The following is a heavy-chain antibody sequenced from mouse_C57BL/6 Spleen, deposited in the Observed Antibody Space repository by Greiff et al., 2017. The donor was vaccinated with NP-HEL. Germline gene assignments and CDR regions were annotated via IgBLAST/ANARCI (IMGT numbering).Heavy chain of an antibody. CDR3: ARYQYYFDY. J-gene: IGHJ2*01. D-gene: IGHD5-1*01. CDR1: GYSITSGYY. Sequence: EVQLQESGPGLVKPSQSLSLTCSVTGYSITSGYYWNWIRQFPGNKLEWMGYISYDGSNNYNPSLKNRISITRDTSKNQFFLKLNSVTTEDTATYYCARYQYYFDYWGQGTTLTVSS. CDR2: ISYDGSN. V-gene: IGHV3-6*01.